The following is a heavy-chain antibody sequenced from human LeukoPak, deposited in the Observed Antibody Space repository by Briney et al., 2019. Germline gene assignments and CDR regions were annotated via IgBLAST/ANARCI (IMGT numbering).Heavy chain of an antibody. D-gene: IGHD3-10*01. J-gene: IGHJ4*02. CDR2: ISGSGGST. CDR1: GFTFSSYA. Sequence: QSEGSLRLSCAASGFTFSSYAMSWVRQAPGKGLEWVSVISGSGGSTYYADSVKGRFTISRDNSKNTLYLQMNSLRAEDTAVYYCAKDLDYGSGYFLFDYWGQGTLVTVSS. CDR3: AKDLDYGSGYFLFDY. V-gene: IGHV3-23*01.